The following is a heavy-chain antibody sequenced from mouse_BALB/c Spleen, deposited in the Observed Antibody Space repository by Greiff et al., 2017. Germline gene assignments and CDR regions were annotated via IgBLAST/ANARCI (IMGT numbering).Heavy chain of an antibody. V-gene: IGHV1-87*01. J-gene: IGHJ4*01. CDR2: IYPGDGDT. D-gene: IGHD2-1*01. CDR1: GYTFTSYW. Sequence: VQLQQCGAELARPGASVKLSCKASGYTFTSYWMQWVKQRPGQGLEWIGAIYPGDGDTRYTQKFKGKATLTADKSSSTAYMQLSSLASEDSAVYYCSFYYGNYDYAMDYWGQGTSVTVSS. CDR3: SFYYGNYDYAMDY.